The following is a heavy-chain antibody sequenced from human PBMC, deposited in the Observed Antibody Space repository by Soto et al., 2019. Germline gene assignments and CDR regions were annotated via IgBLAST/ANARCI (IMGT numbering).Heavy chain of an antibody. CDR1: GGSISSGSYY. CDR2: THYSGTT. V-gene: IGHV4-39*02. Sequence: SETLSLTCSVSGGSISSGSYYWGWIRQPPGKGLEWIASTHYSGTTYYNPSLRSRVSISVDTSKSQFSLKLSSVTAADTAVYYCARDTGIAARPADYWGQGALVTVSS. J-gene: IGHJ4*02. D-gene: IGHD6-6*01. CDR3: ARDTGIAARPADY.